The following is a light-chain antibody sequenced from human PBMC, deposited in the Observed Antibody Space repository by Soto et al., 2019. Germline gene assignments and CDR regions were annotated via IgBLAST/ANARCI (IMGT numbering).Light chain of an antibody. CDR3: LQDNNFPLT. V-gene: IGKV1-6*01. J-gene: IGKJ4*01. Sequence: AIQMTQSPSSLSASVGDRVTITCRASQAIRSDLGWYQQKPGKAPKVLIYTASNLQSGVPSRFSGSESGTDFTLTISSLQPEDFATYYCLQDNNFPLTFGGGTKVEMK. CDR2: TAS. CDR1: QAIRSD.